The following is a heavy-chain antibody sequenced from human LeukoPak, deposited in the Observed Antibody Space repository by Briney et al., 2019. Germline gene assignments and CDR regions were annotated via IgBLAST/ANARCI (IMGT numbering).Heavy chain of an antibody. CDR2: ISYGGSNK. V-gene: IGHV3-30*04. D-gene: IGHD3-10*01. J-gene: IGHJ4*02. Sequence: GRSLRLSCAASGFTFSSYAMHWVRQAPGKGLEWVAVISYGGSNKYYADSVKGRFTISRDNSKNTLYLQMNSLRAEDTAVYYCARGITMVRGGTFYWGQGTLVTVSS. CDR3: ARGITMVRGGTFY. CDR1: GFTFSSYA.